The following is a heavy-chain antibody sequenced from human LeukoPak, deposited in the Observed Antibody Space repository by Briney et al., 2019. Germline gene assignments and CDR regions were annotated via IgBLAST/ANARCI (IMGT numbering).Heavy chain of an antibody. CDR1: GYTFTSYY. Sequence: ASVKVSCKASGYTFTSYYMHWVRQAPGQGLEWMGIINPSGGSTSYAQKFQGRVTMTRDMSTSTVYMELSGLRSEDTAVYYCARGAGHIDAFDIWGQGTMVTVSS. CDR2: INPSGGST. J-gene: IGHJ3*02. CDR3: ARGAGHIDAFDI. V-gene: IGHV1-46*01.